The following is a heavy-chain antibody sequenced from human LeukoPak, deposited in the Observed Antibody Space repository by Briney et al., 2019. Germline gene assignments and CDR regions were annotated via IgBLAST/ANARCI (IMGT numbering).Heavy chain of an antibody. CDR3: ARQIAVVEPTDPNWFDS. Sequence: TSETLSLTCTVSGASISSSSFYWGWLRQPPGKGLEWIGSIFYSGNTYYTPSLQSRVTMSLDTSKSQFSLTLTSVTAADTAVYYCARQIAVVEPTDPNWFDSWGQGTLVTVSS. V-gene: IGHV4-39*07. D-gene: IGHD2-21*01. CDR1: GASISSSSFY. CDR2: IFYSGNT. J-gene: IGHJ5*01.